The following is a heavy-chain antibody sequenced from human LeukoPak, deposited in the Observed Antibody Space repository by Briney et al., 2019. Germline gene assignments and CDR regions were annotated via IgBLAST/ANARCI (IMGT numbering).Heavy chain of an antibody. Sequence: GGSLRLPCAASGFTFSNYGMHWVRQAPDKGLEWVALIWYDGSNKYYTDSVKGRLTISRDNSKDTLFLQMNSLRAEDTAVYYCAREGPRGNSQFDYWGQGTLVTVST. D-gene: IGHD2/OR15-2a*01. CDR2: IWYDGSNK. CDR1: GFTFSNYG. V-gene: IGHV3-33*01. J-gene: IGHJ4*02. CDR3: AREGPRGNSQFDY.